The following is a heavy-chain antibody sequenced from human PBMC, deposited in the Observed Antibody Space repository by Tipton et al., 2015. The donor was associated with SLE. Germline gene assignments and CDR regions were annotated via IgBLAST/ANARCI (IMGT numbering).Heavy chain of an antibody. D-gene: IGHD1-1*01. CDR2: ISSSSSTI. J-gene: IGHJ3*02. Sequence: SLRLSCAASGFTFSSYSMNWVRQAPGKGLEWVSYISSSSSTIYYADSVKGRFTISRDNAKNSLYLQMNSLRAEDTAVYYCALTATDDTFDSWGQGTMVTVSS. CDR3: ALTATDDTFDS. V-gene: IGHV3-48*01. CDR1: GFTFSSYS.